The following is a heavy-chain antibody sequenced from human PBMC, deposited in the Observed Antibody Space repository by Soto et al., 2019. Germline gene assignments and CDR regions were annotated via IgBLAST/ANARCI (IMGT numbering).Heavy chain of an antibody. Sequence: EVQLLESGGGLVQPAGSLRLSCAASGFTFSIYTMSWFRQAPGKGLEWVSSIYGNGRSTFYSASVKGRFTISRDNSGNTVYLQMSSLRVEDTAIYYCAKDFTPDSWWELDYWGQGSLVTVSS. D-gene: IGHD2-15*01. CDR3: AKDFTPDSWWELDY. CDR2: IYGNGRST. CDR1: GFTFSIYT. J-gene: IGHJ4*02. V-gene: IGHV3-23*01.